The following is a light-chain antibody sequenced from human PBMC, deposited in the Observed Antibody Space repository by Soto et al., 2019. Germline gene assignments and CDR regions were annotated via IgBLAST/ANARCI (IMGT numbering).Light chain of an antibody. J-gene: IGKJ5*01. Sequence: EIVLTQSPGILSLTPGERASLYCGASQSISSSFLAWYQQKPGQAPRLLIYGASGRATGIPDRFSGTGSETDFTLTISRLEPEDFAVYYCQQYDNSPITFGQGTRLEI. CDR3: QQYDNSPIT. V-gene: IGKV3-20*01. CDR1: QSISSSF. CDR2: GAS.